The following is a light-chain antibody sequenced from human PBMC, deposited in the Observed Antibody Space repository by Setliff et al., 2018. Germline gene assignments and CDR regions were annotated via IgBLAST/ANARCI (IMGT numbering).Light chain of an antibody. CDR1: SSDVGGYNL. CDR2: DVT. Sequence: QSVLTQPRSVSGSPGQSVTISCSGTSSDVGGYNLVSWFQQHPGKAPKLMIYDVTKRPAGVPVRFSGSKSGNTAPLTISGLQPEDETDYYCWSYAGDYTWVFGGGTKVTVL. V-gene: IGLV2-11*01. CDR3: WSYAGDYTWV. J-gene: IGLJ3*02.